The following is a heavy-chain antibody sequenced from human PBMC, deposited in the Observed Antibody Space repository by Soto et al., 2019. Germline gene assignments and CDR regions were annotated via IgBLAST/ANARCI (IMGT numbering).Heavy chain of an antibody. Sequence: QVQLVESGGGVVQPGRSLRLSCAASGFTFSSYGMHWVRQAPGKGLEWVAVIWYDGSNKYYADSVKGRFTISRDNSKNTLYLQMNSLRAEDTAVYYCARDYGIAAGNRIDYWGQGTLVTVSS. D-gene: IGHD6-13*01. CDR1: GFTFSSYG. V-gene: IGHV3-33*01. CDR2: IWYDGSNK. J-gene: IGHJ4*02. CDR3: ARDYGIAAGNRIDY.